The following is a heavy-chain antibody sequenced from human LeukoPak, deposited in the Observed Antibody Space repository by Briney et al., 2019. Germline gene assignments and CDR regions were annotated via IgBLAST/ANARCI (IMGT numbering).Heavy chain of an antibody. V-gene: IGHV4-30-2*01. CDR1: GGSISSGGYS. Sequence: SETRSLTCAVSGGSISSGGYSWSWIRQPPGKGLEWIGYIYHSGSTYYNPSLKSRVTISVDRSKNQFSLKLSSVTAADTAVYYCARATKSRPTESNWYFDLWGRGTLVTVSS. J-gene: IGHJ2*01. D-gene: IGHD1-1*01. CDR3: ARATKSRPTESNWYFDL. CDR2: IYHSGST.